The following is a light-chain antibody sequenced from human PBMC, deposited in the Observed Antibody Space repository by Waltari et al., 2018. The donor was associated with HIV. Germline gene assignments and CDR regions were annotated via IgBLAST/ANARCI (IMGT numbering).Light chain of an antibody. CDR1: STDVGNFNF. Sequence: QSALPQPASVSGSPGQSLTTSCTGTSTDVGNFNFASWYQQSPGKAPKLLIYEVTKRPSGASNRFSASKSGNTASLTISGLRAEDEADYYCYSYSDTSSSYVFGTGTKVTVL. CDR2: EVT. J-gene: IGLJ1*01. V-gene: IGLV2-23*02. CDR3: YSYSDTSSSYV.